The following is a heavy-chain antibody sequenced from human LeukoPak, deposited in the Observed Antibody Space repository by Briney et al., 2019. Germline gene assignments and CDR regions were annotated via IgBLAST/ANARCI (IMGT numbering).Heavy chain of an antibody. CDR2: INHSGST. D-gene: IGHD3-22*01. J-gene: IGHJ4*02. V-gene: IGHV4-34*01. CDR3: ARGPHYYDSRVFYPL. Sequence: PSETLSLTCAVYGGSFSGYYWSWIRQPPGKGLEWIGEINHSGSTNYNPSLKSRVTISVDTSKNQFSLKLSSVTAADTAVYYCARGPHYYDSRVFYPLGGQGPLVPVSS. CDR1: GGSFSGYY.